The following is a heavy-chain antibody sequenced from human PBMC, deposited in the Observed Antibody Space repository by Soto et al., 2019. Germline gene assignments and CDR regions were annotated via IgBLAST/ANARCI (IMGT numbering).Heavy chain of an antibody. CDR1: GFTFSNYG. CDR3: TKETYYYDSSGFDY. CDR2: ISYDGSNE. J-gene: IGHJ4*02. D-gene: IGHD3-22*01. V-gene: IGHV3-30*18. Sequence: SLRLSCEASGFTFSNYGTHWVRQAPGEGLEWVAHISYDGSNEHYTDSVKGRFTISRDNSKNMLFLHMNSLRPEDTAVYHCTKETYYYDSSGFDYWGQGTLVTVSS.